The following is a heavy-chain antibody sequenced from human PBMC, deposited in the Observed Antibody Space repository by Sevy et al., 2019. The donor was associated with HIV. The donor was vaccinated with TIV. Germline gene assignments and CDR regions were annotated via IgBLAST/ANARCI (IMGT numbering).Heavy chain of an antibody. CDR2: LKSDVYGGTV. CDR1: GFTFGDYC. J-gene: IGHJ4*02. CDR3: TRWKAAQSIFDY. Sequence: GGSLRLSCTASGFTFGDYCMSWVRQAPGKGLEWVAFLKSDVYGGTVDHAASVRGRFVISRDNSKNIGYLQMNDLKTEDTGVYYCTRWKAAQSIFDYWGQGALVTVSS. D-gene: IGHD6-13*01. V-gene: IGHV3-49*04.